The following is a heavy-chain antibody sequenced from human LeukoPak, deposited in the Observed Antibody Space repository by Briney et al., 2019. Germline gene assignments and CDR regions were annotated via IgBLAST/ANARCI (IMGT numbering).Heavy chain of an antibody. D-gene: IGHD3-10*01. Sequence: GGSLRLSCAASGFTFSSYAMNWVRQAPGKGLEWVSVTDNGGGDTYYADSVKGRFTISRDNSKNTLYLQMNSLRAEDTAVYYCAKDGYYYGSGSQRHFDYWGQGTLVTVSS. CDR2: TDNGGGDT. CDR1: GFTFSSYA. J-gene: IGHJ4*02. V-gene: IGHV3-23*01. CDR3: AKDGYYYGSGSQRHFDY.